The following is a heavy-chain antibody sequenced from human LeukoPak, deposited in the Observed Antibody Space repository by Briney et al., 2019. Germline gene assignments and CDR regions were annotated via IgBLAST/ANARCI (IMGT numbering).Heavy chain of an antibody. CDR1: GGSISSSY. CDR2: IYYSGST. CDR3: ASYRFEDALTVINWFDP. D-gene: IGHD2-8*01. Sequence: PSETLSLTCSVSGGSISSSYWSWIRQHPGKGLEWIGYIYYSGSTYYNPSLKSRVTISVDTSKNQFSLKLSSVTAADTAVYYCASYRFEDALTVINWFDPWGQGTLVTVSS. J-gene: IGHJ5*02. V-gene: IGHV4-59*06.